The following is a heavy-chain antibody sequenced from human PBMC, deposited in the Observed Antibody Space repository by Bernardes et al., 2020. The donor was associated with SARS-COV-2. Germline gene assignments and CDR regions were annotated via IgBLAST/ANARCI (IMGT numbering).Heavy chain of an antibody. CDR1: GFTFDDYA. CDR2: ISWNSGSI. V-gene: IGHV3-9*01. CDR3: ARIAAAGTSDY. J-gene: IGHJ4*02. Sequence: GGSLRLSRAASGFTFDDYAMHWVRQAPGKGLEWVSGISWNSGSIGYADSVKGRFTISRDNAKNSLYLQMNSLRAEDTALYYCARIAAAGTSDYWGQGTLVTVSS. D-gene: IGHD6-13*01.